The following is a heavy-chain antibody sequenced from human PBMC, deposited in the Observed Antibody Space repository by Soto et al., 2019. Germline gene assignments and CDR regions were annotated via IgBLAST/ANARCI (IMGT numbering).Heavy chain of an antibody. Sequence: PGGSLRLSCAASGFTFSSYWMSWVRQAPGKGLEWVANIKQDGSEKHYVDSVKGRFTISRDNAKNSLYLQMNSLRAEDTAVYYCARDWAMGANWFDSWGQGTLVTVSS. CDR1: GFTFSSYW. D-gene: IGHD1-26*01. V-gene: IGHV3-7*01. J-gene: IGHJ5*01. CDR3: ARDWAMGANWFDS. CDR2: IKQDGSEK.